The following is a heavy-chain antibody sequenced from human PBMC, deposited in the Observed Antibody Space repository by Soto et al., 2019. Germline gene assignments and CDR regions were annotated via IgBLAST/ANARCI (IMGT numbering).Heavy chain of an antibody. Sequence: QQLLQESGPGLVKPSETLSLTCTVSGDSVSNSGYYWGWIRQSPGKRLEWIGSVSFSGSKYYNPSLRRRVTVSVNTSKTLISLKLRSVTAADTAVYYCARGSTWQGRDWFDPWGQGTLVTVSS. J-gene: IGHJ5*02. CDR3: ARGSTWQGRDWFDP. V-gene: IGHV4-39*01. CDR1: GDSVSNSGYY. D-gene: IGHD6-13*01. CDR2: VSFSGSK.